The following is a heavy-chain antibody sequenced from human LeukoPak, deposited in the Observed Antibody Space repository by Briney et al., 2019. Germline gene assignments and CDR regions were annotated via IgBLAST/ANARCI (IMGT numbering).Heavy chain of an antibody. J-gene: IGHJ4*02. CDR2: ISSSGSTI. Sequence: GGSLRLSCAASGFTFSDYYMSWIRQAPGKGLEWVSYISSSGSTIYYADSVKGRFTISRDNAKNSLYLQMNSLRAEDTAVYYCASEKGDYGAPHYFDDWGQGTLVTVSS. V-gene: IGHV3-11*01. CDR1: GFTFSDYY. CDR3: ASEKGDYGAPHYFDD. D-gene: IGHD4-17*01.